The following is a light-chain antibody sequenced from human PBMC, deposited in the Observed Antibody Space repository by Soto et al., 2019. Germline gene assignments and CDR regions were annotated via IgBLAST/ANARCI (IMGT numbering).Light chain of an antibody. V-gene: IGKV3-15*01. CDR2: GAS. CDR3: QQSSKWPRT. J-gene: IGKJ1*01. Sequence: EIVLTQSPGTLSLSPGERATLSCRATRSVSSYLAWYQQKPGQAPRLLIYGASTRATGIPARFSGSGSGTEFTLTISSLQSEDFAVYYCQQSSKWPRTFGQGTKVDIK. CDR1: RSVSSY.